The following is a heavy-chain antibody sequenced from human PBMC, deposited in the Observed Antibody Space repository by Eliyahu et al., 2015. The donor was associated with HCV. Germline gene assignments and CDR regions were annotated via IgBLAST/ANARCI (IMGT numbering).Heavy chain of an antibody. Sequence: EVHLVESGGGLIQPGGSLRLSCAASGFTFRTHSMNWVRQAPGKGLEWISYMTSDSNTIYYADSVKGRFTISRDNARNSVYLQMNSLTDEDTAVYYCATSVEARFPYWGRGILVTVSS. J-gene: IGHJ4*02. CDR2: MTSDSNTI. CDR3: ATSVEARFPY. CDR1: GFTFRTHS. D-gene: IGHD6-6*01. V-gene: IGHV3-48*02.